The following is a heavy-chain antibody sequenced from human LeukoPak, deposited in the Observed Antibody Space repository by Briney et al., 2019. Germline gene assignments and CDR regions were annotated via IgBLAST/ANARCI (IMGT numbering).Heavy chain of an antibody. V-gene: IGHV4-39*01. CDR3: ARHSRGHSSTWYFFDF. CDR1: TFSSYA. CDR2: MHYSGTT. Sequence: TFSSYAMSWVRQPPGKGLEWIGSMHYSGTTYYRPSLKSRVTITVDTSMNQLSLGLSSVTAADTARYYCARHSRGHSSTWYFFDFWGQGTLVTVSS. D-gene: IGHD6-13*01. J-gene: IGHJ4*02.